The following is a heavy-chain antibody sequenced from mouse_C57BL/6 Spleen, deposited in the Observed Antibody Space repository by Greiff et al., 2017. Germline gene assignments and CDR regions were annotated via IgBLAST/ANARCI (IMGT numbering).Heavy chain of an antibody. J-gene: IGHJ4*01. CDR3: ARSQNAMDY. V-gene: IGHV1-20*01. Sequence: EVQRVESGPELVKPGDSVKISCKASGYSFTGYFMNWVMQSHGKSLEWIGRINPYNGDTFYNQKFKGKATLTVDKSSSTAHMELRSLTSEDSAVYYCARSQNAMDYWGQGTSVTVSS. CDR1: GYSFTGYF. CDR2: INPYNGDT.